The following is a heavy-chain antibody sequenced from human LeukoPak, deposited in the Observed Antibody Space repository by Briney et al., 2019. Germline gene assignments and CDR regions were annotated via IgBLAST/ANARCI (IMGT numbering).Heavy chain of an antibody. D-gene: IGHD3-10*01. V-gene: IGHV1-2*02. CDR2: MNSKNGDI. CDR1: GYTFTDFY. CDR3: ARVRWFGEGNYMDV. Sequence: ASVKVSCKAYGYTFTDFYMHWVRQAPGQGLEWMGWMNSKNGDINYVQKFQGRVTMPRDTSISTAYLELSNLRSEDTAVYYCARVRWFGEGNYMDVWGAGTAVTVYS. J-gene: IGHJ6*03.